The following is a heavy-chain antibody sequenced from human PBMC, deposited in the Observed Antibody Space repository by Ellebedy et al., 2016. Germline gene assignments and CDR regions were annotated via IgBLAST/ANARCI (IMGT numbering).Heavy chain of an antibody. CDR2: IRDSGRT. V-gene: IGHV4-59*01. CDR1: GASISSDY. CDR3: ARIVVDSYGFALLDY. Sequence: SETLSLTCSVSGASISSDYWVWVRQPPGKRLEWIGNIRDSGRTNYRASVKSRITISRDTSKNQVYLKLTSVSAADSAVYYCARIVVDSYGFALLDYWGLGTDVTVSS. J-gene: IGHJ4*02. D-gene: IGHD5-18*01.